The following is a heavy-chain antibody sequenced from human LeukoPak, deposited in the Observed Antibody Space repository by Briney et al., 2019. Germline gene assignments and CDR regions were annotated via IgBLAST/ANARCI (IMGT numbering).Heavy chain of an antibody. CDR1: GYSFADYW. J-gene: IGHJ4*02. D-gene: IGHD5-24*01. CDR3: ARPVEMSTSPFDY. CDR2: IYPDDSDT. V-gene: IGHV5-51*01. Sequence: GESLKISCKGSGYSFADYWIAWVRQVPEQGLEWMGIIYPDDSDTRYSPSFLGQVTISADKSISTAYLQWSSLKASYTAMYYCARPVEMSTSPFDYWGQGTLVTVSS.